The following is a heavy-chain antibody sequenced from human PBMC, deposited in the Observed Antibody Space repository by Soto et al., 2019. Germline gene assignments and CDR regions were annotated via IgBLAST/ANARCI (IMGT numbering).Heavy chain of an antibody. V-gene: IGHV3-30*03. CDR2: ISYDGSNK. CDR1: GFTFSSYG. D-gene: IGHD3-22*01. Sequence: GGSLRLSCAASGFTFSSYGVHWVRQAPGKGLEWVAVISYDGSNKYYADSVKGRFTISRDNSKNTLYLQMNSLRAEDTAVYYCARNYFDSGGGFDYWGQGTLVTAPQ. J-gene: IGHJ4*02. CDR3: ARNYFDSGGGFDY.